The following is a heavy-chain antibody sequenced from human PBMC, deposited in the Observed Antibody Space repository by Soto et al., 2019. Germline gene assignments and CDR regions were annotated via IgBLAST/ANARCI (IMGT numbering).Heavy chain of an antibody. J-gene: IGHJ2*01. CDR2: SSSSGSVI. D-gene: IGHD6-19*01. Sequence: PGGSLRLPCTASEFTFSNYEMNWIRQAPGKRLEWLAYSSSSGSVIYYSDSVKGRFTLSRDNAKNSLSLKMDSLRAEDTAIYYCARDYHSGWQSFWFFDLWGRGTPVTVSS. V-gene: IGHV3-48*03. CDR3: ARDYHSGWQSFWFFDL. CDR1: EFTFSNYE.